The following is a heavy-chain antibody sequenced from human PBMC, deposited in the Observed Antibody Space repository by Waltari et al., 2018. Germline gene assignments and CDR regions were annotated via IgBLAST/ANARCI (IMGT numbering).Heavy chain of an antibody. V-gene: IGHV3-21*01. Sequence: VLLVVCGGGLDKPGGSLRIACSASALPVTRYSMIRFRQAPGKGLEWVSSISSSSSYIYYADSVKGRFTISRDNAKNSLYLQMNSLRAEDTAVYYCARAYSSSSLDYWGQGTLVTVSS. CDR3: ARAYSSSSLDY. J-gene: IGHJ4*02. CDR1: ALPVTRYS. CDR2: ISSSSSYI. D-gene: IGHD6-6*01.